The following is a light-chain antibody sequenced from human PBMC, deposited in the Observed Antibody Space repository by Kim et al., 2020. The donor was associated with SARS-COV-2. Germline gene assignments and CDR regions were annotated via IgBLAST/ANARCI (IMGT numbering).Light chain of an antibody. CDR1: SSDIGAYTY. J-gene: IGLJ2*01. Sequence: GHSVTISCTGTSSDIGAYTYVSWYQQHPGRAPKLILYDVTQRPSGVSNRFSGSKSGNTASLYISGLQPEDEADYYCNSYTSTTNLIFGGGTQLTVL. CDR3: NSYTSTTNLI. CDR2: DVT. V-gene: IGLV2-14*04.